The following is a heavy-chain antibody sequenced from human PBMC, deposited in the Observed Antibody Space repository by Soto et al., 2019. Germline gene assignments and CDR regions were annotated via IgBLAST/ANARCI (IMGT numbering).Heavy chain of an antibody. Sequence: GGSLILSCAASGGPFSSYSMNWVRQAPGKGLEWVSSISSSTNYIYYGDSMKGRFTIYRDNAKNSLYLEMNSLRAVDTAVYHWAREAEDITSTFAYWGQGTLVTVSS. CDR1: GGPFSSYS. J-gene: IGHJ4*02. CDR2: ISSSTNYI. V-gene: IGHV3-21*06. CDR3: AREAEDITSTFAY.